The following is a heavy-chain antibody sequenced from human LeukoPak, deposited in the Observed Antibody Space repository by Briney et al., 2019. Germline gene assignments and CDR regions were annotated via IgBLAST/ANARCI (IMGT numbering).Heavy chain of an antibody. V-gene: IGHV1-46*01. D-gene: IGHD1-26*01. CDR3: ARGRWELRDFDY. CDR2: INPSGGST. CDR1: GYTFTSYY. Sequence: ASVKVSCKASGYTFTSYYMHWVQQAPGQGLEWMGIINPSGGSTSYAQKFQGRVTMTRDMSTSTVYMELSSLRSEDTAVYYCARGRWELRDFDYWGQGTLVTVSS. J-gene: IGHJ4*02.